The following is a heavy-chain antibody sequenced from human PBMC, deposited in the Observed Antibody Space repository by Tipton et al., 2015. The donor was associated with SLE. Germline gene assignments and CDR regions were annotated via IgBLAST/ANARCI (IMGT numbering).Heavy chain of an antibody. J-gene: IGHJ4*02. D-gene: IGHD3-10*01. CDR3: ARGGASVLIRKTYFDN. CDR2: IYYDGTA. Sequence: TLSLTCFVSGASVRSTSYHWGWIRQPPGKGLEWIGNIYYDGTAYYTPSLESRVSISVDTSKNQVSLRLASVSAADTAVYFCARGGASVLIRKTYFDNWGQGSLVTVSS. CDR1: GASVRSTSYH. V-gene: IGHV4-39*07.